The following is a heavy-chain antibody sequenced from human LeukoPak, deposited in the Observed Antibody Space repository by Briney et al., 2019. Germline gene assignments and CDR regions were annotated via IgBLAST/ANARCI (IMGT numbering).Heavy chain of an antibody. D-gene: IGHD5-18*01. CDR3: ARVRRGYSYGYSGFDP. CDR2: IYPGDSDT. J-gene: IGHJ5*02. CDR1: GYSFTSYW. Sequence: GESLKISCKGSGYSFTSYWIGWVRQMPGKGLEWMGIIYPGDSDTRYSPSFQGQVTISADKSISTAYLQWSSLKASDTAMYYCARVRRGYSYGYSGFDPWGQGTLVTVYS. V-gene: IGHV5-51*01.